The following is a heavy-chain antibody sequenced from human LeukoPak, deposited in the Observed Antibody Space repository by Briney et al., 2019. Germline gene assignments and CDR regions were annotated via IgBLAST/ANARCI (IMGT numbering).Heavy chain of an antibody. V-gene: IGHV3-23*01. Sequence: GGSLRLSCAASGFTFSSYAMSWVRQAPGKGLEWVSAISGSGGSTNYADSVKGRFTISRDNSKNTLYPQMNSLRAEDTAVYYCAKAGQPPSSLSDYWGQGTLVTVSS. CDR1: GFTFSSYA. J-gene: IGHJ4*02. D-gene: IGHD6-13*01. CDR2: ISGSGGST. CDR3: AKAGQPPSSLSDY.